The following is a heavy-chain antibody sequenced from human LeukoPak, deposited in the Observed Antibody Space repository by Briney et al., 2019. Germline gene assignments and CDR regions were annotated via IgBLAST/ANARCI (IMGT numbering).Heavy chain of an antibody. J-gene: IGHJ3*02. CDR1: GYSFTSYW. CDR2: IDPTDSYT. Sequence: GESLRISCKGSGYSFTSYWISWVRQMPGKGLEWMGRIDPTDSYTNYSPSFQGHVSISGDKSISTAYLQWSSLKASDTAIYYCARRRNWNPREGTFDIWGQGTMVTVSS. CDR3: ARRRNWNPREGTFDI. D-gene: IGHD1-20*01. V-gene: IGHV5-10-1*01.